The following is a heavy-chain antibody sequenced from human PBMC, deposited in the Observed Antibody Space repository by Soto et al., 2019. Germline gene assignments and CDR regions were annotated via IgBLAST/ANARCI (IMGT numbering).Heavy chain of an antibody. CDR1: GGSVSSGSYY. CDR3: ARVTYYDILTGYYYFDY. CDR2: IYYSGST. J-gene: IGHJ4*02. V-gene: IGHV4-61*01. Sequence: QVQLQESGPGLVKPSETLSLTCTVSGGSVSSGSYYWSWIRQPPGNGLEWIGYIYYSGSTNYNPSLKSRVTISVDTSKNQFSLKLSSVTAADTAVYYCARVTYYDILTGYYYFDYWGQGTLVTVSS. D-gene: IGHD3-9*01.